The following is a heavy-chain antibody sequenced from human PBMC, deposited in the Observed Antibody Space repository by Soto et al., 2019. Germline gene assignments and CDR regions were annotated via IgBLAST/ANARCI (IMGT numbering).Heavy chain of an antibody. D-gene: IGHD3-16*02. CDR3: ASSNPNKFGGVIAPDY. V-gene: IGHV4-59*01. CDR2: IYYSGST. J-gene: IGHJ4*02. Sequence: QVQLQESGPGLVKPSETLSLTCTVSGGSISSYYWSWIRQPPGKGLEWIGYIYYSGSTNYNPSLKSRVTISVDTSKNQVSLKLSSVTAADTAVYYCASSNPNKFGGVIAPDYWGQGTLVTVSS. CDR1: GGSISSYY.